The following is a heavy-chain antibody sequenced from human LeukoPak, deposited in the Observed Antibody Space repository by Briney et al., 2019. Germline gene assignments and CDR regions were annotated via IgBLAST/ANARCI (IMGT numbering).Heavy chain of an antibody. Sequence: GGSLRLSCAASRFTFSSYAMSWVRQAPGKGLEWVSAISGSGGSTYYADSVKGRFIISRDNARRSLYLQMNSLRPEDTAFYYCSSTFGSGSYLHSWGQGTLVTVSS. J-gene: IGHJ5*02. CDR1: RFTFSSYA. D-gene: IGHD3-10*01. CDR3: SSTFGSGSYLHS. V-gene: IGHV3-23*01. CDR2: ISGSGGST.